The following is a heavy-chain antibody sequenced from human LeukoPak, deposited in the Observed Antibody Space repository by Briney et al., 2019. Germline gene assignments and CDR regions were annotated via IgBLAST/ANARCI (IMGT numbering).Heavy chain of an antibody. CDR1: GGSISSSGYY. V-gene: IGHV4-39*01. J-gene: IGHJ5*02. CDR2: IYYSGST. D-gene: IGHD1-26*01. Sequence: SETLSLTCTVSGGSISSSGYYWGWIRQPPGKGLEWIASIYYSGSTYYNPSLKSRVTISVDTSKNQLSLKLSSPTAADTAVYYCARHEYSGSYYGLSWFDPWGQGTLVTVSS. CDR3: ARHEYSGSYYGLSWFDP.